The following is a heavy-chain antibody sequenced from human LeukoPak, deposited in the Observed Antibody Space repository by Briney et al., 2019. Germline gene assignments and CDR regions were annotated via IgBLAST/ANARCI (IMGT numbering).Heavy chain of an antibody. Sequence: PSETLSLTCTVSGGSISSYYWSWIRQPPGKGLEWIGYIYYSGSTNYNPSLKSRVTISVDTSKNQFSLKLSSVTAADTAVYYCARDILGDSSGYSNYFDYWGQGTLVTVSS. CDR1: GGSISSYY. D-gene: IGHD3-22*01. J-gene: IGHJ4*02. CDR3: ARDILGDSSGYSNYFDY. CDR2: IYYSGST. V-gene: IGHV4-59*01.